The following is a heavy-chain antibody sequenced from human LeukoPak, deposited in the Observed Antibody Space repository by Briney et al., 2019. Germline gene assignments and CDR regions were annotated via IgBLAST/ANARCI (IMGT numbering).Heavy chain of an antibody. Sequence: PGGSLRLSCAASGFTFSSYAMSWIRQAPGKGLEWVSYISSSSSYTNYADSVKGRFTISRDNAKSSLYLQMNSLRAEDTAVYYCARRYYDSSGYWLDAFDIWGQGTMVTVSP. V-gene: IGHV3-11*03. CDR3: ARRYYDSSGYWLDAFDI. J-gene: IGHJ3*02. CDR1: GFTFSSYA. D-gene: IGHD3-22*01. CDR2: ISSSSSYT.